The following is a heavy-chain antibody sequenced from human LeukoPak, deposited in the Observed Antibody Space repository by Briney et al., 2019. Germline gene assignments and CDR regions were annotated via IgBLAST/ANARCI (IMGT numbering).Heavy chain of an antibody. J-gene: IGHJ4*02. CDR1: GFTFSSYD. CDR2: ISSTSSYI. V-gene: IGHV3-21*06. CDR3: ARLALGISAGIDY. D-gene: IGHD3/OR15-3a*01. Sequence: GGSLRLSCEASGFTFSSYDMHWVRQAPGKGLEWVSSISSTSSYIYYADSLKGRFTISRDNAKNSLYLQMNSLRAEDTAVYYCARLALGISAGIDYWGQGTLVTVSS.